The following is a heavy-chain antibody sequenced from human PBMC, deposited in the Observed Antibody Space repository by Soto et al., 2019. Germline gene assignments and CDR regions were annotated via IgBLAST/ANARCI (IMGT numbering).Heavy chain of an antibody. D-gene: IGHD6-13*01. CDR3: ARSVIADY. V-gene: IGHV1-46*03. J-gene: IGHJ4*02. Sequence: ASVKVSCKASVYTFTSDYINWVRQAPGQGLEWMGIINPSGGTTNYAQKFQGRVTMTGDTSTSTVYMELTSLRSDDTAVYNCARSVIADYWGQGTLVTVSS. CDR1: VYTFTSDY. CDR2: INPSGGTT.